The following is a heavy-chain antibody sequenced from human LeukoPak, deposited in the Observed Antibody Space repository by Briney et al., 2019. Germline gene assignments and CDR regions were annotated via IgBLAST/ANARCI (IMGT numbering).Heavy chain of an antibody. J-gene: IGHJ4*02. CDR3: AKYAPPTTVVTRFFDY. Sequence: GRSLRLSCAASGFTFRTYGMHWVRQAPGKGLEWVAVVSFDGSKKYYGDSVKGRFTISRDNSKNTLYLQMNSLRVEDTAVYYCAKYAPPTTVVTRFFDYWGQGTLVTVSS. CDR2: VSFDGSKK. CDR1: GFTFRTYG. D-gene: IGHD4-23*01. V-gene: IGHV3-30*18.